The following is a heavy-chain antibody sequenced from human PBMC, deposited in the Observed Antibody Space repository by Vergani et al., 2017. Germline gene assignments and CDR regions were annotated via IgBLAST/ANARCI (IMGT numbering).Heavy chain of an antibody. V-gene: IGHV1-46*01. CDR3: ARAESKLDAFDI. CDR2: INTSGGST. J-gene: IGHJ3*02. CDR1: GYTFTSYY. D-gene: IGHD1-1*01. Sequence: QVQLVQSGAEVKKPGASVKVSCKASGYTFTSYYMHWVRQAPGQGLEWMGIINTSGGSTSYAQKFQGRVTMTRDTSTSTVYMELSSLRSEDTAVYYCARAESKLDAFDIWGQGTMVTVSS.